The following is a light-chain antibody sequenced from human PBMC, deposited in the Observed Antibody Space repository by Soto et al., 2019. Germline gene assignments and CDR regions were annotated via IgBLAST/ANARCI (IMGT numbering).Light chain of an antibody. V-gene: IGKV1-5*01. Sequence: DIQMTQCPSTLSASVGGRVTITCRASQSVGTWVAWYQQKPGKAPKLLIYGASNLESGVPSRFSGSGSGTEFTLTITTLQPDDFATYFCQHYRRNTWSFGPGTKVDI. CDR3: QHYRRNTWS. J-gene: IGKJ1*01. CDR1: QSVGTW. CDR2: GAS.